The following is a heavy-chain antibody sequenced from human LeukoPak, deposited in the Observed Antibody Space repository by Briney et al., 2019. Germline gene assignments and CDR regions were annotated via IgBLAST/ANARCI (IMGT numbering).Heavy chain of an antibody. V-gene: IGHV3-30*03. CDR3: AIPIPAYCSSTSCSPTG. D-gene: IGHD2-2*01. Sequence: GGSLRLSCAASGFTFSSYGMHWVRQAPGKGLEWVAVISYDGSNKYYADSMKGRFTISRDNSKNTLYLQMNSLRAEDTAVYYCAIPIPAYCSSTSCSPTGWGQGTLVTVSS. CDR1: GFTFSSYG. CDR2: ISYDGSNK. J-gene: IGHJ4*02.